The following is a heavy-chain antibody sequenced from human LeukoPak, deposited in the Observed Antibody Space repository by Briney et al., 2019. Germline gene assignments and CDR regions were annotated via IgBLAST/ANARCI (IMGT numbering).Heavy chain of an antibody. CDR1: AFTFSSYW. Sequence: GGSLRLSCAASAFTFSSYWMSWVRQAPGNGLEWVANIDQDGSEKYYVESMKGRITISRDTAKNSLYLQMNSLRAEDTAVYYCARVRSGRGDYWGQGTLVTVSS. J-gene: IGHJ4*02. CDR2: IDQDGSEK. V-gene: IGHV3-7*01. CDR3: ARVRSGRGDY. D-gene: IGHD3-10*01.